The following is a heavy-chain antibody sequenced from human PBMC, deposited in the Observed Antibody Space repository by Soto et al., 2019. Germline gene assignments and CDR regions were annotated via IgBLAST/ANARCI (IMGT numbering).Heavy chain of an antibody. J-gene: IGHJ1*01. CDR1: GYTFTSYG. CDR3: ARVKLAYDGSGSYYRH. D-gene: IGHD3-10*01. Sequence: ASVKVSCKASGYTFTSYGISWVRQASGQGLELMGGISAYDANTNYAQKLQGRVTMTTDTSASTAYMELRSLRSDDTAVYYCARVKLAYDGSGSYYRHWG. V-gene: IGHV1-18*04. CDR2: ISAYDANT.